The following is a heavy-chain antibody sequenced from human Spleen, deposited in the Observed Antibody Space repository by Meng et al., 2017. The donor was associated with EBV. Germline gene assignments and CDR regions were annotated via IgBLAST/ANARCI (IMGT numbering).Heavy chain of an antibody. J-gene: IGHJ5*02. V-gene: IGHV1-3*01. CDR2: INGGSGNT. D-gene: IGHD1-26*01. CDR1: GYTFTSYA. CDR3: ARSIDSGVFDP. Sequence: QVQLLQSGAEVKKPGASVKVSCKASGYTFTSYAMHWVRQDPGQRLEWMGWINGGSGNTKYSQKFQGRVTITRDTSASTVYMELSSLRSEESAVYYCARSIDSGVFDPWGQGTLVTVSS.